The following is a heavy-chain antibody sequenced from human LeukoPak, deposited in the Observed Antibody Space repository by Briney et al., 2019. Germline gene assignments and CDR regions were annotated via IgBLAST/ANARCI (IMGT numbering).Heavy chain of an antibody. V-gene: IGHV3-48*01. Sequence: GGSLRLSCAASGFTFSTYTMNWVRQAPGKGLEWVSFIGLSSRTMYYADSVKGRFTVSRDDAKNLLFLQMNTLRADDTAVYYCSRSDPALGQRLNFFDSRGQGTLVIVSS. J-gene: IGHJ4*02. CDR1: GFTFSTYT. CDR2: IGLSSRTM. D-gene: IGHD2-2*01. CDR3: SRSDPALGQRLNFFDS.